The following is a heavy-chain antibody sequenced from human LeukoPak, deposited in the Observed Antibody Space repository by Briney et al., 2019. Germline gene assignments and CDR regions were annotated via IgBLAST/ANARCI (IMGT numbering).Heavy chain of an antibody. D-gene: IGHD4-17*01. CDR3: ARTYDYGDYTIDY. V-gene: IGHV1-69*04. J-gene: IGHJ4*02. CDR2: IIPILGIA. Sequence: SVKVSCKASGYTFTSYAMHWVRQAPGQGGEWMGRIIPILGIANYAQKFQGRVTITADKSTSTAYMELSSLRSEDTAVYYCARTYDYGDYTIDYWGQGTLVTVSS. CDR1: GYTFTSYA.